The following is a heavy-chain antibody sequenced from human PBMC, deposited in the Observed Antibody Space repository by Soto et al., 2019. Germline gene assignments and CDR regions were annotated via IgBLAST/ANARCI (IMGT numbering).Heavy chain of an antibody. J-gene: IGHJ6*02. Sequence: QVQLVQSGAEVKKPGASVKVSCKASGYTFTGYYMHWVRQAPGQGLEWMGWINPNSGGTNYAQKFQGRVTMTRDTSISTAYMKLSRLRSDDTAVYYCARFGGPSQARQADYYYGTDVWRQGTTLTVSS. CDR2: INPNSGGT. CDR1: GYTFTGYY. CDR3: ARFGGPSQARQADYYYGTDV. V-gene: IGHV1-2*02. D-gene: IGHD6-6*01.